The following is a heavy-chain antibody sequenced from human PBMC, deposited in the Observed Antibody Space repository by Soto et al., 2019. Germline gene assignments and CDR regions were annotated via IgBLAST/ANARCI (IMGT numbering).Heavy chain of an antibody. D-gene: IGHD5-12*01. J-gene: IGHJ4*02. V-gene: IGHV4-30-2*01. CDR3: ARSPSLGIGWLRFGFFDY. CDR1: GGSISSGGYS. Sequence: PSETLSLTCAVSGGSISSGGYSWSWIRQPPGKGLEWIGYIYHSGSTYYNPSLKSRVTISVDRSKNQFSLKLSSVTAADTAVYYCARSPSLGIGWLRFGFFDYWGQGTLVTVS. CDR2: IYHSGST.